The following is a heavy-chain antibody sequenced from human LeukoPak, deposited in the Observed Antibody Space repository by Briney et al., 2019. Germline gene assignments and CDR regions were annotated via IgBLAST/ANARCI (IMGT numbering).Heavy chain of an antibody. V-gene: IGHV4-59*08. CDR1: GGSISSYY. J-gene: IGHJ3*02. CDR3: ARVAYYEGAFDI. CDR2: IYYSGST. D-gene: IGHD3-22*01. Sequence: PSETLSPTCTVSGGSISSYYWSWIRQPPGKGLEWIGYIYYSGSTNYNPSLKSRVTISVDTSKNQFSLKLSSVTAADTAVYYCARVAYYEGAFDIWGQGTMVTVSS.